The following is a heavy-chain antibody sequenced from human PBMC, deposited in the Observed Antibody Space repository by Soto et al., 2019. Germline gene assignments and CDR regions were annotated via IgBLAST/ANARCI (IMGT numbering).Heavy chain of an antibody. J-gene: IGHJ5*02. D-gene: IGHD6-13*01. Sequence: SVKVSCKASGGTFSSYAISWVRQAPGQGLEWMGGIIPIFGTANYAQKFQGRVTITADESTSTAYMELSSLRSEGTAVYYCARGPPAAAGYNWFDPWGQGTLVTVSS. V-gene: IGHV1-69*13. CDR3: ARGPPAAAGYNWFDP. CDR1: GGTFSSYA. CDR2: IIPIFGTA.